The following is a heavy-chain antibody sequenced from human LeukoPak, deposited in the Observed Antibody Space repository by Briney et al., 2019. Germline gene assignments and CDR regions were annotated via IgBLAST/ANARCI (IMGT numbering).Heavy chain of an antibody. V-gene: IGHV4-30-4*01. CDR1: GASIRSGDYY. Sequence: SETLSLTCTVSGASIRSGDYYWSWIRQPPGKGLEWIGYIYDSGSTYYNPSLKSRITISVGTSETRFSLKLSSVTATDTAVYYCARDCSGGSCYGAFDIWGQGTMVTVSS. J-gene: IGHJ3*02. CDR2: IYDSGST. CDR3: ARDCSGGSCYGAFDI. D-gene: IGHD2-15*01.